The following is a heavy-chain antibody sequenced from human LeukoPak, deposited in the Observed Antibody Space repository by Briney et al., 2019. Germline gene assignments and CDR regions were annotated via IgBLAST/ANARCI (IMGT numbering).Heavy chain of an antibody. D-gene: IGHD3-10*01. V-gene: IGHV3-30*18. CDR2: ISYDGGNK. CDR3: AKDIITTASRGAPLGY. CDR1: GFTFSSYG. Sequence: GGSLRLSCAASGFTFSSYGMHWVRQAPGKGLEWVALISYDGGNKYYADSVKGRFTISRDNSENTLFLLVNSLRAEDTAVYYCAKDIITTASRGAPLGYWGQRTLVTVSS. J-gene: IGHJ4*02.